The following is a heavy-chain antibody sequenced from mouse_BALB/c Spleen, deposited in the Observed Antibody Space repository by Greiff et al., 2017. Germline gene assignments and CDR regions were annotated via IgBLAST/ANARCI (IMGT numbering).Heavy chain of an antibody. CDR1: GYTFTDYW. CDR3: ARSLTGDYAMDY. J-gene: IGHJ4*01. V-gene: IGHV1-69*01. D-gene: IGHD4-1*01. CDR2: IDTSDSYT. Sequence: QVQLQQPGAELVMPGASVKMSCKASGYTFTDYWMHWVKQRPGQGLEWIGAIDTSDSYTSYNQKFKGKATLTVDESSSTAYMQLSSLTSEDSAVYYCARSLTGDYAMDYWGQGTSVTVSS.